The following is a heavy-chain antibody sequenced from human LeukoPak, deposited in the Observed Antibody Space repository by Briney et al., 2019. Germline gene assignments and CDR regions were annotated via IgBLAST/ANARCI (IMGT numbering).Heavy chain of an antibody. D-gene: IGHD6-13*01. CDR3: AEDSGSGWYAVDY. V-gene: IGHV3-30*02. CDR2: IGHDARND. Sequence: GGSMRLSCAASGFMFNTYYMHWVRQAPGKGLEWVAFIGHDARNDHYVDSVKGRFTVSRDNSRNTLYLQMNSLRAEDTAVYYCAEDSGSGWYAVDYWGQGTLVTVSS. CDR1: GFMFNTYY. J-gene: IGHJ4*02.